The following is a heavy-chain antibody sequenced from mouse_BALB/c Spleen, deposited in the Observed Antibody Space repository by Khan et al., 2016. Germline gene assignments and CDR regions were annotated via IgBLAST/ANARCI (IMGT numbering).Heavy chain of an antibody. V-gene: IGHV1S137*01. Sequence: QVQLQQSGPEVVRPGVSVKISCKGSGYTFTDYAMHWVKQSHAKSLEWLGVISTYNGNTNYNQKFKGKATMTGDKSSSTTYIELDRLTSEYSANFYCAIITTRAIDYWGQGSSVSVSS. D-gene: IGHD2-4*01. J-gene: IGHJ4*01. CDR2: ISTYNGNT. CDR1: GYTFTDYA. CDR3: AIITTRAIDY.